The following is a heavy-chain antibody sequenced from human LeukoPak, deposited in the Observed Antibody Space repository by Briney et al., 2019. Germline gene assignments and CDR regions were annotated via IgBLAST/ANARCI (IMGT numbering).Heavy chain of an antibody. V-gene: IGHV1-2*02. D-gene: IGHD3-10*01. CDR3: ARGGSGSYYKLAFGY. Sequence: ASVKVSCKASGYTFTSYGISWVRQAPGQGLEWMGWINPNSGGTNYAQKFQGRVTMTRDTSISTAYMELSRLRSDDTAVYYCARGGSGSYYKLAFGYWGQGTLVTVSS. CDR2: INPNSGGT. J-gene: IGHJ4*02. CDR1: GYTFTSYG.